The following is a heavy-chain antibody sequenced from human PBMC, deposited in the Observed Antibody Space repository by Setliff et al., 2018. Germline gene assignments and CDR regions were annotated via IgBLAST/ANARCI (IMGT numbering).Heavy chain of an antibody. Sequence: PGGSLRLSCAASGFDFKTHWMDWARQAPGKGLEWVANIKEDGSQRNYVDAVRGRFTVSRDNARNLLYLQMNSLRAEDTAVYYCASEDGSGSSWYLSSYGDYWGQGTLVTVSS. D-gene: IGHD6-13*01. J-gene: IGHJ4*02. CDR2: IKEDGSQR. V-gene: IGHV3-7*01. CDR1: GFDFKTHW. CDR3: ASEDGSGSSWYLSSYGDY.